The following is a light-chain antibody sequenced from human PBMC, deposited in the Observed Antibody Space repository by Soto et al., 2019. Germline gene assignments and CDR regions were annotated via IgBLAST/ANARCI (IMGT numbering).Light chain of an antibody. CDR1: QTISTW. V-gene: IGKV1-5*01. Sequence: EIRVTISAPTLSAYIGDRVTITCRASQTISTWMAWYQQKPGKAPKLLVYDASTLRSGVASRFSGSGSGTEFTLIIICLQPDDSATDCSQLSACYLKRFG. CDR3: QLSACYLKR. CDR2: DAS. J-gene: IGKJ4*02.